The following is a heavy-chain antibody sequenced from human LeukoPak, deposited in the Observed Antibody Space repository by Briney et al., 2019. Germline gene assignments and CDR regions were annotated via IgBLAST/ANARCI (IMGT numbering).Heavy chain of an antibody. CDR3: ARGNPIPY. V-gene: IGHV3-30-3*01. J-gene: IGHJ4*02. CDR2: ISYDGSNK. D-gene: IGHD2/OR15-2a*01. Sequence: GGSLRLSCAASGFTFSTYPMHWVRQAPGKGLEWVAVISYDGSNKYYADSVKGRFTISRDNSKNTLYLQMNSLRAEDTAVYYCARGNPIPYWGQGTLVTVSS. CDR1: GFTFSTYP.